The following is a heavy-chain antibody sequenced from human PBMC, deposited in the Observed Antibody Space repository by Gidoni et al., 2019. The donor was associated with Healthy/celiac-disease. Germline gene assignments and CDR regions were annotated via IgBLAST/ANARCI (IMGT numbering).Heavy chain of an antibody. D-gene: IGHD5-18*01. J-gene: IGHJ4*02. V-gene: IGHV4-4*02. Sequence: QVQLQESCPGLVKPSGTLSLTCAVSGGSISSSNWWRWAHQHPGKGLEWIGEIYHSGSTNYNPSVKSRVTISVDKSKNQFSLKLGSVTAADTAVYYCARGVRGIKLWLRVDYWGQGTLVTVSS. CDR3: ARGVRGIKLWLRVDY. CDR1: GGSISSSNW. CDR2: IYHSGST.